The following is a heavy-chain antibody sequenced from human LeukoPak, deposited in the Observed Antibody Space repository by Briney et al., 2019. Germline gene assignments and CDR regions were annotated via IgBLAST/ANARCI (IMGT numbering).Heavy chain of an antibody. CDR2: ISAYNGNT. CDR3: ARDPSYYDILTGLRSLFGFDP. J-gene: IGHJ5*02. D-gene: IGHD3-9*01. Sequence: GASVKVSCKASGYSFSDYNMHWVRQAPGQGLEWMGWISAYNGNTNYAQKLQGRVTMTTDTSTSTAYMELRSLRSDDTAVYYCARDPSYYDILTGLRSLFGFDPWGQGTLVTVSS. CDR1: GYSFSDYN. V-gene: IGHV1-18*04.